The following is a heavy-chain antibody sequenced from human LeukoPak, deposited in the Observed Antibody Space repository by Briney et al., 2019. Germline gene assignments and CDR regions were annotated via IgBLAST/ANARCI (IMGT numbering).Heavy chain of an antibody. CDR2: INHSGYT. CDR3: ARNDYFGINNGMDV. V-gene: IGHV4-34*01. D-gene: IGHD2/OR15-2a*01. CDR1: GGSFGDFY. Sequence: SETLSLTCAVSGGSFGDFYWSWIRQPPGKGLEWIGEINHSGYTNYYPSLKSRVTISVDTSKNQFSLRLSSVTAADTAVYYCARNDYFGINNGMDVWGQGTTVTVS. J-gene: IGHJ6*02.